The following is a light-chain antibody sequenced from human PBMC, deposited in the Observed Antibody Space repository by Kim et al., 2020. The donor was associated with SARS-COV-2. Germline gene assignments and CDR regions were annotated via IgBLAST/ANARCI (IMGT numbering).Light chain of an antibody. V-gene: IGKV1-39*01. CDR2: AAS. CDR3: QQSHTAPLLT. Sequence: DIQMTQSPSSLAASVGDRVTIACRASQSISTYLNWYQQKPGKAPKLLIYAASRLQSGVSSRFSGSGSGTDFTLTISSLQPEDFATYYCQQSHTAPLLTFGGGTKVDIK. CDR1: QSISTY. J-gene: IGKJ4*01.